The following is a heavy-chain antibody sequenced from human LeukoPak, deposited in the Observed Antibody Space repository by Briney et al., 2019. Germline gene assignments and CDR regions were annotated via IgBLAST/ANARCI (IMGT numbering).Heavy chain of an antibody. J-gene: IGHJ4*02. CDR3: ARDGDSSSWSYDY. D-gene: IGHD6-13*01. Sequence: ASVKVSCKASGYTFTGYYIHWVRQAPGQGLEWMGWINPNSGGTNYAQKFQGRVTMTRDTSISTAYMELSRLRSDDTAVYYCARDGDSSSWSYDYWDQGTLVTVSS. CDR2: INPNSGGT. V-gene: IGHV1-2*02. CDR1: GYTFTGYY.